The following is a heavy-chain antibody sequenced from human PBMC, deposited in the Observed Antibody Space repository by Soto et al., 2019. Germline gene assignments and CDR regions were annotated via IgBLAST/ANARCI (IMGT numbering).Heavy chain of an antibody. D-gene: IGHD7-27*01. Sequence: GGSLRLSCAASGFTFSSYSMNWFRQAPGKGLEWVSSISSSSSYIYYADSVKGRFTISRDNAKNSLYLQMNSLRAEDTAVYYCARDDHPWGVSAMDVWGQGTTVTVSS. J-gene: IGHJ6*02. CDR1: GFTFSSYS. CDR2: ISSSSSYI. V-gene: IGHV3-21*01. CDR3: ARDDHPWGVSAMDV.